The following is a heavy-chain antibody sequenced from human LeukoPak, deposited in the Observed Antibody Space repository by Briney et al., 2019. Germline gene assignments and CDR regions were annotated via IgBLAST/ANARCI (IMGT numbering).Heavy chain of an antibody. CDR3: ARGFGPSSGFSFDY. V-gene: IGHV1-69*13. CDR1: GGTFSSYA. J-gene: IGHJ4*02. Sequence: ASVKVSCKASGGTFSSYAISWVRQAPGQGLEWVGGIIPIFGTANYAQKFQGRVTITADESTSTAYMELSSLRSEDTAVYYCARGFGPSSGFSFDYWGQGTLVTVSS. CDR2: IIPIFGTA. D-gene: IGHD3-22*01.